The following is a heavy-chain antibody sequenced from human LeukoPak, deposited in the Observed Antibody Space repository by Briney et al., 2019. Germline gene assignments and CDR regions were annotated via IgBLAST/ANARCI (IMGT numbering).Heavy chain of an antibody. V-gene: IGHV3-23*01. Sequence: GSRRLSCAASGFTCSRYSMSWVPQAPGKGLEWVSAIGDTGGSTYYADSVKGRFTISRDNSKNTLYLQMNSLRAEDTAVYYCAKDRGAAGTADLWDYWGQGTLVTVSS. CDR1: GFTCSRYS. CDR3: AKDRGAAGTADLWDY. J-gene: IGHJ4*02. D-gene: IGHD6-13*01. CDR2: IGDTGGST.